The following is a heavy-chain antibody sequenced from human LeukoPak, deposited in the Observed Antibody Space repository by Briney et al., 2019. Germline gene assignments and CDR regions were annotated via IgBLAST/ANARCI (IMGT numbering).Heavy chain of an antibody. CDR3: AGDVDTDSYYFDY. Sequence: PGRSLRLSCAASGFTFSSYAMHWVRQAPGKGLEWVAVISYDGSNKYYADSVKGRFTISRDNSKNTLYLQMNSLRAEDTAVYYCAGDVDTDSYYFDYWGQGTLVTVSS. D-gene: IGHD5-18*01. J-gene: IGHJ4*02. CDR2: ISYDGSNK. CDR1: GFTFSSYA. V-gene: IGHV3-30-3*01.